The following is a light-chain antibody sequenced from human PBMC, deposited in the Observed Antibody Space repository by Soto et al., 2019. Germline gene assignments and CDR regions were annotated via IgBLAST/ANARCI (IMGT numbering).Light chain of an antibody. Sequence: ETVLTQSPARLSLSPGERATLSCRAGQSVSDCLAWYQQKPGQPPRLLFFDASNRVTGDQARFSAGGSVTDFPPIISTLEPEDVAVYYCHQRVNCPPSFGRGAKVDLK. CDR2: DAS. CDR1: QSVSDC. CDR3: HQRVNCPPS. J-gene: IGKJ3*01. V-gene: IGKV3-11*01.